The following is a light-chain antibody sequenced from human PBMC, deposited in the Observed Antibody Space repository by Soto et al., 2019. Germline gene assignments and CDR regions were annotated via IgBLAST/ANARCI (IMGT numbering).Light chain of an antibody. CDR2: EVS. CDR1: TSDVGGYNY. J-gene: IGLJ3*02. CDR3: SSYVVTTNLV. Sequence: QSALTQPASVSGSPGQSITISCTGTTSDVGGYNYVSWYQHHPGKAPKLIIYEVSHRPSGISNRFSASKSGNTASLTISGLQADDEADYYCSSYVVTTNLVFGGGTKLTVL. V-gene: IGLV2-14*01.